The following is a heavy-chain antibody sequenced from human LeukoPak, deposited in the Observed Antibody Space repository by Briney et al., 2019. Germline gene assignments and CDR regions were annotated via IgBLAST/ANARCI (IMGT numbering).Heavy chain of an antibody. J-gene: IGHJ4*02. CDR1: GFTFSTYG. Sequence: PGGSLRLSCAASGFTFSTYGMHWVRQAPGKGLEGVALIWYDGNNEYYADSVKGRFTISRDNSKNTLFLQMNSLRAEDTAVYYCARNEMATITINYTFDYWGQGTLVTVSS. CDR2: IWYDGNNE. CDR3: ARNEMATITINYTFDY. V-gene: IGHV3-33*01. D-gene: IGHD5-24*01.